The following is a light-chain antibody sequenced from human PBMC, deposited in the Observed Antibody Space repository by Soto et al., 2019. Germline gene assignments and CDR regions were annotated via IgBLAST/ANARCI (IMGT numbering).Light chain of an antibody. CDR3: QQYNKWPQWT. V-gene: IGKV3-15*01. CDR1: QSVSSN. Sequence: EIVMTQSPPTLSVSPGERATLSCRASQSVSSNLAGYQQKPGQAPRLLIYGASTRATGIPARFSGSGSGTEFTLTISSLQSEDFAVYYCQQYNKWPQWTFGQGTKVEIK. J-gene: IGKJ1*01. CDR2: GAS.